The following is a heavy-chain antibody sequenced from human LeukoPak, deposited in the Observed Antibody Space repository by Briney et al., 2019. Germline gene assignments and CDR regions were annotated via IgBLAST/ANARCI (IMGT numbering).Heavy chain of an antibody. V-gene: IGHV3-23*01. CDR1: GFTFSNYA. CDR3: AKDSSEMATEISDY. CDR2: ISGSDGST. Sequence: GGSLRLSCAASGFTFSNYAMSWVRQAPGKGLEWVSGISGSDGSTYYADSVKGRFTISRDNAKNSLYLQMNSLRAEDTAVYYCAKDSSEMATEISDYWGQGTLVTVSS. D-gene: IGHD5-24*01. J-gene: IGHJ4*02.